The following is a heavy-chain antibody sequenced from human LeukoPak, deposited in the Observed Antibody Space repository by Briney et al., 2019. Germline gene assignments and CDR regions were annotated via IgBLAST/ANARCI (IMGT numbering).Heavy chain of an antibody. CDR1: GFTFNRCW. CDR2: INPDGRDT. CDR3: TSWGDTTAEYFQR. V-gene: IGHV3-7*01. J-gene: IGHJ1*01. D-gene: IGHD2-21*02. Sequence: GGSLRLSCVVSGFTFNRCWMNWVRQAPGKGLEWVAHINPDGRDTYYVDSVKGRFTISRDNAQNSMYPQMNSLRVEDTAVYYCTSWGDTTAEYFQRWGQGTLVTVSS.